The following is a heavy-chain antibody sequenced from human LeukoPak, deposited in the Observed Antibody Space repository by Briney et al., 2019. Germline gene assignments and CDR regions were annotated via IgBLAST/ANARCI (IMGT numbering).Heavy chain of an antibody. V-gene: IGHV3-11*01. CDR3: ARGEMANFDS. D-gene: IGHD3-16*01. CDR1: GFTFIDYC. Sequence: PGGSLRLSCTASGFTFIDYCMAWIRQAPGKGLEWISYIGTRGTTVYYADSVKGRFTISRDNAKNSLSLQMNNLKVDDTAIYYCARGEMANFDSWGQGTLVTVSS. CDR2: IGTRGTTV. J-gene: IGHJ4*02.